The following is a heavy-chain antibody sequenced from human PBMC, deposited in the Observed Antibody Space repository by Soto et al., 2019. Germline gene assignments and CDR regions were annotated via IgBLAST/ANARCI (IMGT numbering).Heavy chain of an antibody. CDR2: ISGYNGNT. D-gene: IGHD3-10*01. Sequence: QVQVVQSGAEVKKPGASVKVSCKASGYTFTSYGVSWVQQAPGQGLEGMGWISGYNGNTNYAQKLQGRVTMTTDTSTSTAYMELRSLRSDDTAVYYCARAGKYYYGSGSPYYYGMDVWGQGITVTVSS. CDR1: GYTFTSYG. J-gene: IGHJ6*02. V-gene: IGHV1-18*04. CDR3: ARAGKYYYGSGSPYYYGMDV.